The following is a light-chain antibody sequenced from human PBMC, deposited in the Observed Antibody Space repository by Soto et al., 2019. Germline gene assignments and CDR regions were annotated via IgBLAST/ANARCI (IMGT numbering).Light chain of an antibody. CDR2: EVS. CDR1: SSDVGGYNY. V-gene: IGLV2-8*01. J-gene: IGLJ1*01. Sequence: QSALTQPPSASGSPGHSVTISCTGTSSDVGGYNYVSWYQQHPGKAPKLMIYEVSKRPSGVPDRFSGSKSGNTAPLTVSGLQAEDEADYYCSSYAGSNNFPYVFGTGTKVTVL. CDR3: SSYAGSNNFPYV.